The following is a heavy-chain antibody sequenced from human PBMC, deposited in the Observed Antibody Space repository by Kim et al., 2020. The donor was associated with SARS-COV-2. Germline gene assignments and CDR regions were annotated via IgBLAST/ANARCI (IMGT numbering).Heavy chain of an antibody. J-gene: IGHJ3*02. CDR3: ARDGETTVTTGEWIHAFDI. CDR2: INAGNGNT. V-gene: IGHV1-3*01. CDR1: GYTFTSYA. D-gene: IGHD4-17*01. Sequence: ASVKVSCKASGYTFTSYAMHWVRQAPGQRLEWMGWINAGNGNTKYSQKFQGRVTITRDTSASTAYMELSSLRSEDTAVYYCARDGETTVTTGEWIHAFDIWGQGTMVTVSS.